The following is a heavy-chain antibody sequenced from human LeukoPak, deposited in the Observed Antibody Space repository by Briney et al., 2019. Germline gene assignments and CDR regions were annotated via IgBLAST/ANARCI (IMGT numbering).Heavy chain of an antibody. CDR1: GFNIGNYA. V-gene: IGHV3-23*01. D-gene: IGHD5-12*01. CDR3: AKAIENMVATWDY. Sequence: GGSLRLSCAASGFNIGNYAMTWVRQASGKGLEWVSLISDNGENTYYADSVKGRFTISRDNSKNTLYLQMNSLRAEDTAVYYCAKAIENMVATWDYWGQGTLVTVSS. J-gene: IGHJ4*02. CDR2: ISDNGENT.